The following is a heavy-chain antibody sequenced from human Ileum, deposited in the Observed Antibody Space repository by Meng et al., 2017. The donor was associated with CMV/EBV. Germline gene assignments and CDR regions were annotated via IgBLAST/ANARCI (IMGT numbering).Heavy chain of an antibody. CDR3: ARDTGTTGTGSLFDY. V-gene: IGHV4-4*07. CDR2: IHTTDST. D-gene: IGHD1-1*01. CDR1: GGSIGSYY. J-gene: IGHJ4*02. Sequence: QVDLQRAGPGLVKSPETLSLTCTVSGGSIGSYYWNWIRQPDGKGLEWIGRIHTTDSTNYNPSFKSRVTISVDTSKNQFSLKLTSMTAADTAVYYCARDTGTTGTGSLFDYWGQGILVTVSS.